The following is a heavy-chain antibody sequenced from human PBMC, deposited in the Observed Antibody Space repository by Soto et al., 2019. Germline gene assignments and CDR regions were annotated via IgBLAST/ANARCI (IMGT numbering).Heavy chain of an antibody. Sequence: EVQLVESGGGLVQPGRSLSLSCAASGFTFDDYAMHWVQQAPGKGLEWVSGISWNSGSIGYADSVKGRFTISRDNAKNSLYLQMNSLRAEDTALYYCAKDGGYSSGRYGAWGQGTLVTVSS. V-gene: IGHV3-9*01. J-gene: IGHJ5*02. CDR2: ISWNSGSI. D-gene: IGHD6-19*01. CDR1: GFTFDDYA. CDR3: AKDGGYSSGRYGA.